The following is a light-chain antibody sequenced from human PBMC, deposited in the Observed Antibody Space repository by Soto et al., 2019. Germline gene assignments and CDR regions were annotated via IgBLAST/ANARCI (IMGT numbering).Light chain of an antibody. Sequence: QSALTQPASVSGSPGQSITISCTGTSSDVGSYNLVSWYQQHPGKAPKLMIYEGSKRPSGVSNRFSGSKSGNTASLTISGLQAEDEAGYACCSYAGSSTDVVFGGGTKVTVL. CDR3: CSYAGSSTDVV. J-gene: IGLJ2*01. CDR1: SSDVGSYNL. CDR2: EGS. V-gene: IGLV2-23*01.